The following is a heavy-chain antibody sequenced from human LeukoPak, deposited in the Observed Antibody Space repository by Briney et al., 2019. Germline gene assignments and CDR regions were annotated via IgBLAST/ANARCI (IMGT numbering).Heavy chain of an antibody. Sequence: GGSLRLSCAASGFTFSSYAMSWVRQAPGKGLEWVSGISSSGGSTSYADSVKGRFTISRDNSKNTLYLQMNSLRAEDTAVYYCAKGSDMNDYVWGSYRPPSYWGQGTLVTVSS. CDR3: AKGSDMNDYVWGSYRPPSY. D-gene: IGHD3-16*02. CDR1: GFTFSSYA. J-gene: IGHJ4*02. V-gene: IGHV3-23*01. CDR2: ISSSGGST.